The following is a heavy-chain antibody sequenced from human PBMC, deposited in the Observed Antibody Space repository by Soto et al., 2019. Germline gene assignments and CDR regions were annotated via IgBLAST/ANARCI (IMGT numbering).Heavy chain of an antibody. D-gene: IGHD2-15*01. V-gene: IGHV1-69*13. J-gene: IGHJ5*02. CDR3: ARGGIVVASSKRNWFDP. CDR1: GGTFSSYA. CDR2: IIPIFGTA. Sequence: GASVKVSCKASGGTFSSYAISWVRQAPGQGLEWMGGIIPIFGTANYAQKFQGRVTITADESTSTAYMELSSLRSEDTAVYYCARGGIVVASSKRNWFDPWGQATLVTVSS.